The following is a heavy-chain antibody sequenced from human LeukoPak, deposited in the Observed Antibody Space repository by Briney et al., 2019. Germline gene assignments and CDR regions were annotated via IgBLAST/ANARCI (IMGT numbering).Heavy chain of an antibody. J-gene: IGHJ4*02. D-gene: IGHD3-10*01. Sequence: ASETLSLTCTVSGYSISSGYYWGWIRQSPGKGLEWIGNINHSGDTRYNPSLKSRVTISVDTSKNQFSLKLTSVTAADTAVYYCARDTYYYGSGTYYFNYWGQGTLVTVSS. V-gene: IGHV4-38-2*02. CDR1: GYSISSGYY. CDR2: INHSGDT. CDR3: ARDTYYYGSGTYYFNY.